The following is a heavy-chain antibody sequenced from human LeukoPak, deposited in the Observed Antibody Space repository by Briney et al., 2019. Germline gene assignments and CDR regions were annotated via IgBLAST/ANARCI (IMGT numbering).Heavy chain of an antibody. Sequence: GGSLRLSCAASGFTFSTFWMHWVRQVRGKGLVWVSNIKSDGTTTHYAASVKGRSTISRDNAKNSLYLQMNSLGADDTAVYYCAGGTGMDVWGQGTTVTVSS. CDR3: AGGTGMDV. V-gene: IGHV3-74*01. D-gene: IGHD1-1*01. CDR1: GFTFSTFW. J-gene: IGHJ6*02. CDR2: IKSDGTTT.